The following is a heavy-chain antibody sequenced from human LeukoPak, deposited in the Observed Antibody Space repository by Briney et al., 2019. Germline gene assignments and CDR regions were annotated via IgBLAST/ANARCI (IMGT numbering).Heavy chain of an antibody. CDR2: IYYSGNT. Sequence: SETLSLTCTVSGGTLSSNNYFWAWIRQPPGKGLEWIGNIYYSGNTHYSPSLKSRVTISIDTSNNQFSRRLSSVTAADTAVYYCAKALNWNYQADFDYWGQGILVTVSS. CDR1: GGTLSSNNYF. V-gene: IGHV4-39*01. J-gene: IGHJ4*02. D-gene: IGHD1-7*01. CDR3: AKALNWNYQADFDY.